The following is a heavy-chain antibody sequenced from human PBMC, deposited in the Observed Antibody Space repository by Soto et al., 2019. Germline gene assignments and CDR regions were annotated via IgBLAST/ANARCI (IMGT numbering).Heavy chain of an antibody. V-gene: IGHV2-5*02. Sequence: QITLKESGPTLVKPTQTLTLTCTFSGFSLTTTGVGVGWIRQPPGKALEWLAIIYWDDDTRYSPSLKSRLTITKDTSKNQVVLTMPNMDPVDTATYFCAHRAVLCSGGTCYSHPFDFWGQGTLVTVSS. CDR3: AHRAVLCSGGTCYSHPFDF. J-gene: IGHJ4*02. D-gene: IGHD2-15*01. CDR2: IYWDDDT. CDR1: GFSLTTTGVG.